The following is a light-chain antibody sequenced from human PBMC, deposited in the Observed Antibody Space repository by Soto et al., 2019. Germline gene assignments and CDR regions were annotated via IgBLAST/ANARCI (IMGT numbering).Light chain of an antibody. CDR2: GNS. Sequence: QSVLTQPPSVSGAPGQRVTISCTGSSSNIGAGYDVHWYQQLPGTAPKLLIYGNSNRPSGVPDRFSGSKSGTSASLAITGLQADDEADYSCQSYDSSLRGSVVFGGGTKLTVL. CDR1: SSNIGAGYD. J-gene: IGLJ2*01. V-gene: IGLV1-40*01. CDR3: QSYDSSLRGSVV.